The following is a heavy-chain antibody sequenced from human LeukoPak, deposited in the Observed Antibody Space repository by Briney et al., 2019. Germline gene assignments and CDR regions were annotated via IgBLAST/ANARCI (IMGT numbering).Heavy chain of an antibody. D-gene: IGHD4-17*01. CDR1: GGTFSSYA. CDR3: ARDGAGGDYPLDY. V-gene: IGHV3-30-3*01. J-gene: IGHJ4*02. CDR2: ISYDGSNK. Sequence: SCKASGGTFSSYAMHWVRQAPGKGLEWVAVISYDGSNKYYADSVKGRFTISRDNSKNTLYLQMNSLRAEDTAVYYCARDGAGGDYPLDYWGQGTLVTVSS.